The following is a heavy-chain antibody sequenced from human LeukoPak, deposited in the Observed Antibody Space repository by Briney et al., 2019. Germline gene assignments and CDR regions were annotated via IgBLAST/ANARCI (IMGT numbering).Heavy chain of an antibody. CDR2: ISHTGSA. CDR3: AKSNGYGLVDI. V-gene: IGHV4-4*02. D-gene: IGHD3-10*01. CDR1: GASFTRDNW. Sequence: SGTLSLTCAVSGASFTRDNWWSWVRQSPGKGLEWIGEISHTGSANYSPSLRSRVTISLDTSRSQFSLKLNSVTAADTAVYYCAKSNGYGLVDIWGQGTMVTVSS. J-gene: IGHJ3*02.